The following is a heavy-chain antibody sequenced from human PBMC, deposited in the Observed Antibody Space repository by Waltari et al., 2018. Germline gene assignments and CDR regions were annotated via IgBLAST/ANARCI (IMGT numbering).Heavy chain of an antibody. CDR1: GYTFSTYE. J-gene: IGHJ4*02. D-gene: IGHD3-16*01. CDR3: VRDGVWGDFDF. V-gene: IGHV3-48*03. CDR2: ISRSGKNL. Sequence: EVELVEFGGGLAQPGGSLRLSCTASGYTFSTYEINWVRQAPGKGLGCVSFISRSGKNLYYTGSVKGRFTISRDNAKNSLYLQMHSLRDDDTAVYYCVRDGVWGDFDFWGQGTLVTVSS.